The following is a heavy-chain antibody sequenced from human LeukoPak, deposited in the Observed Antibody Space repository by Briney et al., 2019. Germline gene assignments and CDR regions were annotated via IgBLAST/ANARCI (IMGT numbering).Heavy chain of an antibody. Sequence: GEPLTISCKVSGYSFTSYCIGWVRQMPGKGLQWMGIIYPGDSGPTYSPSFQGQVTISVDKSINTAYLQWSSLQASDTAMYYCGMSGDRVPLQDDVFDVWGQGTMVTVST. D-gene: IGHD1-26*01. J-gene: IGHJ3*01. CDR1: GYSFTSYC. CDR2: IYPGDSGP. CDR3: GMSGDRVPLQDDVFDV. V-gene: IGHV5-51*01.